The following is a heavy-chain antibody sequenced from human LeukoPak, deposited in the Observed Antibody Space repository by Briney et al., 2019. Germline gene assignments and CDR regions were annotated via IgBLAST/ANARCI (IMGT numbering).Heavy chain of an antibody. Sequence: GGSPRLSCAASGFTFSTCSMKWVRQAPGKALEWVSSISGSSYHIYYADSVKGRFTISRDNANNLLYLQMDSLRVEDTAVYYCAKDGGPSSSGSQFFNYWGQGALVTVSS. D-gene: IGHD1-26*01. J-gene: IGHJ4*02. V-gene: IGHV3-21*04. CDR1: GFTFSTCS. CDR2: ISGSSYHI. CDR3: AKDGGPSSSGSQFFNY.